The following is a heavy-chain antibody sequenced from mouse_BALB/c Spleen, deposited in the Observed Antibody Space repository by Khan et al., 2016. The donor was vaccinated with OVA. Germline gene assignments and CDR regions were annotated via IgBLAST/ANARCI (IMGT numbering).Heavy chain of an antibody. CDR2: ISSGGTYT. CDR3: TRFITTTTADYYAMDY. D-gene: IGHD1-2*01. V-gene: IGHV5-6*01. Sequence: EVELVESGGDLVKPGGSLKLSCAASGFIFSSYGMSWVRQTPDKRLEWVATISSGGTYTYYPDSVKGRFTISRDNAKNTLSLQMSSLKAEDTAMYYCTRFITTTTADYYAMDYWGQGTSVTVSS. J-gene: IGHJ4*01. CDR1: GFIFSSYG.